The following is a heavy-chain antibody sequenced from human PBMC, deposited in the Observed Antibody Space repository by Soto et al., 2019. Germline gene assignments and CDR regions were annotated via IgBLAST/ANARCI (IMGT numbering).Heavy chain of an antibody. CDR3: ARITIFGVVINEGMDV. CDR1: GGSISSSSYY. D-gene: IGHD3-3*01. V-gene: IGHV4-39*01. CDR2: IYYSGST. J-gene: IGHJ6*02. Sequence: SETLSLTCTVSGGSISSSSYYWGWIRQPPGKGLEWIGSIYYSGSTYYNPSLKSRVTISVDTSKNQFSPKLSSVTAADTAVYYCARITIFGVVINEGMDVWGQGTTVTVSS.